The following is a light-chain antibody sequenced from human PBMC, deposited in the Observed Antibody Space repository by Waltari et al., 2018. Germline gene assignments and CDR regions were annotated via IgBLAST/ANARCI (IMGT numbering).Light chain of an antibody. J-gene: IGKJ1*01. CDR3: QQYYSAPRT. V-gene: IGKV4-1*01. CDR2: WAS. CDR1: QSVLYSSNSTYY. Sequence: DIVMTQSPDSLAVSLGERATINCQSSQSVLYSSNSTYYVAWYQHKTGQLPGLLMYWASSRYAVVPGRFSGSGSETDFTLTIHNLQAEDAAVYYCQQYYSAPRTFGQGTKVEV.